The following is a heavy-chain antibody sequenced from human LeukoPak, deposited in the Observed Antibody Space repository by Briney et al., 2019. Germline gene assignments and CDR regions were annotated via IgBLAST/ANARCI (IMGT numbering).Heavy chain of an antibody. D-gene: IGHD6-13*01. V-gene: IGHV1-2*02. CDR2: INPNSGGT. CDR3: ASSPIAAAGKVYEYCYYMDV. J-gene: IGHJ6*03. Sequence: GASVKVSCKASGYTFTGYYMHWVRQAPGQGLEWMGWINPNSGGTNYAQKFQGRVTMTRDTSISTAYMELSRLRSDDTAVYYCASSPIAAAGKVYEYCYYMDVWGKGTTVTISS. CDR1: GYTFTGYY.